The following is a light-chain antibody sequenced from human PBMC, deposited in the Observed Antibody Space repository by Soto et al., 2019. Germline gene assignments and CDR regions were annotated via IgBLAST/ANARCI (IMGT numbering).Light chain of an antibody. CDR3: QQYGSSPLYT. CDR1: QSVSSSY. V-gene: IGKV3-20*01. J-gene: IGKJ2*01. CDR2: GAS. Sequence: EIVLTQSPGTLSLSPGERGTLSCRASQSVSSSYLAWYQQKPGQAPRLLIYGASSRATGIPDRFSGSGSGTDFTLTISRREPEDFAVYYCQQYGSSPLYTFGQGTKLEIK.